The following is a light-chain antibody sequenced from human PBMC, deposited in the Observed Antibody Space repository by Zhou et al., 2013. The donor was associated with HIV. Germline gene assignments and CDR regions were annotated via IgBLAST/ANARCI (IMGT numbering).Light chain of an antibody. CDR1: ETVGRS. CDR2: SAS. Sequence: DIQMTQSPSIVSASLGVRVTITCRANETVGRSLAWYQQNPGKVPKLLIYSASTSASWVPSRFSGTGSGTNFTLTISFLLPEDFATYYCQQSYSTSRGTWTFGQGTKVEIK. CDR3: QQSYSTSRGTWT. J-gene: IGKJ1*01. V-gene: IGKV1-27*01.